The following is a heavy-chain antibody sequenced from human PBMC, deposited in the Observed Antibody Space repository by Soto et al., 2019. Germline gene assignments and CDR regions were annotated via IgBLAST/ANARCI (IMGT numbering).Heavy chain of an antibody. CDR3: ARDRLVPYGYGMDV. CDR1: GVTFRSYG. CDR2: IWFDGSKK. V-gene: IGHV3-33*01. Sequence: QMQLVESGGGVVQPGRSLRLSCAASGVTFRSYGIHWVRQAPGKGLEWVALIWFDGSKKYYVDFVKGRFAVSRDNSKKTLYLQMNSLRVEDTAVYYCARDRLVPYGYGMDVWGQGTTVTVSS. J-gene: IGHJ6*02. D-gene: IGHD2-2*01.